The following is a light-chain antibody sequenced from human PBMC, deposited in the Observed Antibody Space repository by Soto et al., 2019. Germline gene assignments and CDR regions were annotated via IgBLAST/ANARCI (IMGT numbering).Light chain of an antibody. CDR1: QSISSW. V-gene: IGKV1-5*01. CDR2: DAS. Sequence: DIQMTQSPSTLSASVGDRVTITCRASQSISSWLAWYQQKPGKAPKLLIYDASSLESGVPTRFSGSGSGTEFPLTISSLQPDDFATYYCQHYNSYSTFGQGTKVEIK. CDR3: QHYNSYST. J-gene: IGKJ1*01.